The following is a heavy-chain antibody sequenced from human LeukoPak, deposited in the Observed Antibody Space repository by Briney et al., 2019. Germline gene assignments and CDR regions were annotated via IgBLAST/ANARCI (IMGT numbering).Heavy chain of an antibody. J-gene: IGHJ5*02. CDR1: GVSISSGGYS. CDR2: IYHSGST. Sequence: SETLSLTCAVSGVSISSGGYSWRWIRQPPGKGLEWIAYIYHSGSTYYNPALKSRITISVDRSKNQFSLKLSSVTAADTAVYYCARGLLSGDILTGYYTKFGDNWFDPWGQGTLVTVSS. CDR3: ARGLLSGDILTGYYTKFGDNWFDP. V-gene: IGHV4-30-2*01. D-gene: IGHD3-9*01.